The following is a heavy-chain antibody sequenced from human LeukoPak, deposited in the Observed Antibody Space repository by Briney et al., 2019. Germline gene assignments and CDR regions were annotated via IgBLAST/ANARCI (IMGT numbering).Heavy chain of an antibody. D-gene: IGHD3-3*01. J-gene: IGHJ4*02. V-gene: IGHV1-2*02. CDR2: INPNSGGT. Sequence: ASVKVSCKASGYTFTGYYMHWVRQAPGQGLEWMGWINPNSGGTNYAQKFQGRVTMTRDTSISTAYMELSRLRSDDTAVYYCARDRGVLRFLEWLLPNGWGQGTLVTVSS. CDR3: ARDRGVLRFLEWLLPNG. CDR1: GYTFTGYY.